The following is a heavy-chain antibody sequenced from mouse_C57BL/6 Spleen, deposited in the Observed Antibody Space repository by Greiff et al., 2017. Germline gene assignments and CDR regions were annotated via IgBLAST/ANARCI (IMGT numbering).Heavy chain of an antibody. Sequence: QVQLQQPGAELVKPGASVKMSCKASGYTFTSYWITWVKQRPGQGLEWIGDIYPGSGSTNYNEKFKSKATLTVDTTSSTAYLQLSSLTSEDSAVYSRGREEVLLTRFAYWGQGTLVIVSA. J-gene: IGHJ3*01. CDR2: IYPGSGST. CDR3: GREEVLLTRFAY. V-gene: IGHV1-55*01. D-gene: IGHD2-1*01. CDR1: GYTFTSYW.